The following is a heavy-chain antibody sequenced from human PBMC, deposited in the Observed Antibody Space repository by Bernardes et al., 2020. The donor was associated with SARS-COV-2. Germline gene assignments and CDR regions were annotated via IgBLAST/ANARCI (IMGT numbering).Heavy chain of an antibody. CDR1: GYIFTNFY. J-gene: IGHJ4*02. CDR3: ARQIGNDRLTFNY. Sequence: GESLKISCQVSGYIFTNFYIAWARQLPGKGLEWMGIIYPGDSHTTYSPSFQGQVTISVDKSNNTAYLQWSSLGASDTALYFCARQIGNDRLTFNYWGQGTLVTVSS. CDR2: IYPGDSHT. V-gene: IGHV5-51*01.